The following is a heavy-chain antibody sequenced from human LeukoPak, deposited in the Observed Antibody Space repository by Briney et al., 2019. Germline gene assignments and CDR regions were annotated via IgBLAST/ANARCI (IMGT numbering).Heavy chain of an antibody. CDR1: GYIFTSYG. CDR2: INTYNGNT. J-gene: IGHJ4*02. CDR3: ARDLVSGNGYTSSCYY. D-gene: IGHD6-13*01. Sequence: VSVKVSCKASGYIFTSYGITWVRQAPGQGLEWMGWINTYNGNTNYAQKVQGRVTMTTDTSTRTAYMELRSLRSDDTAIYYCARDLVSGNGYTSSCYYWGQGTQVTVSS. V-gene: IGHV1-18*01.